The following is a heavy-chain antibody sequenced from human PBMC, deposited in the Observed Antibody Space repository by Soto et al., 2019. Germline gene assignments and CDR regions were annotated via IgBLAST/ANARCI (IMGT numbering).Heavy chain of an antibody. J-gene: IGHJ4*02. CDR3: GRAVVAPTCCCDH. Sequence: EVQVVESGGGSVQPGGSLRLSCAASGFTFSSYWMHWVRQAPGKGLVWVSRINTDGTTTNHADSVKGRFTISRDNAKNTRYRQKNSLRAEDTAVCYCGRAVVAPTCCCDHWGQGSLVTVSS. CDR2: INTDGTTT. D-gene: IGHD5-12*01. CDR1: GFTFSSYW. V-gene: IGHV3-74*01.